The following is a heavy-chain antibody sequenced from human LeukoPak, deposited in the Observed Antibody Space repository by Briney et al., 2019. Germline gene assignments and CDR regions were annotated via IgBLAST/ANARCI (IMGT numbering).Heavy chain of an antibody. D-gene: IGHD5/OR15-5a*01. Sequence: GGSLRLSCVASAFTFNNYWMHWVRQAPGKGLEWVANIKQDGSEKYYVDSVKGRFTISRDNAKNSLYLQMNSLGGDDTAIYYCATYNSVNAREFQYWGQGTLVTVPS. CDR1: AFTFNNYW. CDR2: IKQDGSEK. CDR3: ATYNSVNAREFQY. V-gene: IGHV3-7*01. J-gene: IGHJ1*01.